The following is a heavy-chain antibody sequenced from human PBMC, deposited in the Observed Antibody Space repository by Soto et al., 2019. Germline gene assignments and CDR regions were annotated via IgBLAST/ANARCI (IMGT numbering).Heavy chain of an antibody. CDR2: ITAYNGNT. J-gene: IGHJ4*02. CDR1: GYTFTSYG. D-gene: IGHD5-18*01. Sequence: QVPLVQSGAEVKKPGASVKVSCKASGYTFTSYGISWVRQAPGQGLEWMGWITAYNGNTHYAQKLQGRVTITTDTSTRTAYMELRSLRPDDTAVYYCAKRRGYSNGEFDYRGQGTLVTVSS. CDR3: AKRRGYSNGEFDY. V-gene: IGHV1-18*01.